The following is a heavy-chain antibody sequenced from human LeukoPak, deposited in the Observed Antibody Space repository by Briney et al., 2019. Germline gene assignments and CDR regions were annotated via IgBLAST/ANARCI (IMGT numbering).Heavy chain of an antibody. Sequence: GGSLRLSCAASGFTFSSYSMNWVRQAPGKGLEWVSSISSSSSYIYYADSVKGRFTISRDNAKNPLYLQMNSLRAEDTAVYYCVRDSSGYYGGGLFDYWGQGTLVTVSS. J-gene: IGHJ4*02. D-gene: IGHD3-22*01. CDR3: VRDSSGYYGGGLFDY. CDR1: GFTFSSYS. CDR2: ISSSSSYI. V-gene: IGHV3-21*01.